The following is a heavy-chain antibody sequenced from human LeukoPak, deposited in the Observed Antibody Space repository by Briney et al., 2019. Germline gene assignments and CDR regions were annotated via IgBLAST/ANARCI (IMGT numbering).Heavy chain of an antibody. CDR3: ARYSPYYYYYGMDV. J-gene: IGHJ6*02. V-gene: IGHV4-34*01. Sequence: SETLSLTCAVYGGSFSGYYWSWIRQPPGKGLEWIGEINHSGSTNYNPSLKSRVTISVDTSKNQFSLKLSSVTAADTAVYYRARYSPYYYYYGMDVWGQGTTVTVSS. D-gene: IGHD5-18*01. CDR1: GGSFSGYY. CDR2: INHSGST.